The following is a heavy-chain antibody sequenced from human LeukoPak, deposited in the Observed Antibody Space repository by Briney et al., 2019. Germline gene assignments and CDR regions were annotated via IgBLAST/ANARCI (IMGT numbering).Heavy chain of an antibody. D-gene: IGHD6-19*01. CDR1: GFTFSSYA. J-gene: IGHJ5*02. V-gene: IGHV3-30-3*01. CDR2: ISYDGSNK. CDR3: ARDGAVAVAGTYWFDP. Sequence: GGPLRLSCAASGFTFSSYAMHWVRQAPGKGLEWVAVISYDGSNKYYADSVKGRFTISRDNSKNTLYLQMNSLRAEDTAVYYCARDGAVAVAGTYWFDPWGQGTLVTVSS.